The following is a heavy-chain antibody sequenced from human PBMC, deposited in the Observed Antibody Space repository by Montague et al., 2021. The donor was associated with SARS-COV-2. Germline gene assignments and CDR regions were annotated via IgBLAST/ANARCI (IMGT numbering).Heavy chain of an antibody. Sequence: TLSLTCTVSGGSISSGGYYWSWIHHHPGKGLEWIGYIYYSGSTYYNPSLKSRVTISVDTSKNQYSLKLSSVTAADTAMYYCARLTAGYCSGGSCYWGTGFDYWGQGTLVTVSS. D-gene: IGHD2-15*01. CDR1: GGSISSGGYY. J-gene: IGHJ4*02. CDR2: IYYSGST. V-gene: IGHV4-31*03. CDR3: ARLTAGYCSGGSCYWGTGFDY.